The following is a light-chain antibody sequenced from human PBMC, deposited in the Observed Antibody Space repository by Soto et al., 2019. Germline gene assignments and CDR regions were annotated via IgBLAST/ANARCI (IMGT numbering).Light chain of an antibody. J-gene: IGKJ2*01. CDR1: QAINIF. CDR3: QQRNRYPCT. Sequence: DIQLTQSPSFLSASVGDRVTITCRASQAINIFLAWFQQKPGKAPNLLISAASTLQSGVPSRFSGSGSETEFTLTITSLQPEDSATYYCQQRNRYPCTFCQGTKVEIK. V-gene: IGKV1-9*01. CDR2: AAS.